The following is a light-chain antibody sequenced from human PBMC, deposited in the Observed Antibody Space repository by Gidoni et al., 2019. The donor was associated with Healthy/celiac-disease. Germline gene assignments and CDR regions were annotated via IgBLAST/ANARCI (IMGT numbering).Light chain of an antibody. CDR3: QQRSNGPPGYT. Sequence: ELVLTQSPATLSLSPGERATLSCRASQSVSSYLAWYQQKPGQAPRLLIYDASNRATGIPARFSGSVSVTDFTLTISSLEPEDFAVYYCQQRSNGPPGYTFGQGTKLEIK. J-gene: IGKJ2*01. V-gene: IGKV3-11*01. CDR1: QSVSSY. CDR2: DAS.